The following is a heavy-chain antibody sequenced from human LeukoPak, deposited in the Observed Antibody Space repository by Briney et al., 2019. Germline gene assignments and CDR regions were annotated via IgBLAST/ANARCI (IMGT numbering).Heavy chain of an antibody. V-gene: IGHV3-23*01. CDR2: ISGGGGST. J-gene: IGHJ4*02. D-gene: IGHD4-17*01. Sequence: GGSLRLSCAASGFTFSSYAMSWVRQAPGKGLEWVSAISGGGGSTYYADSVKGRFTISRDNSKNTLYLQMHSLRAEDTALYYCARGDYLFYWGQGTLVTVSS. CDR1: GFTFSSYA. CDR3: ARGDYLFY.